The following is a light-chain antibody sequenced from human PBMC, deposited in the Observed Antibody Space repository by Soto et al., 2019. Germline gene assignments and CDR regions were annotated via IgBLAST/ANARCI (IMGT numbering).Light chain of an antibody. V-gene: IGLV1-40*01. CDR3: ESYDSSLSGHYV. CDR1: SSNIGAGYD. J-gene: IGLJ1*01. CDR2: GNS. Sequence: QSVLTQPPSVSGAPGQRVTISCTGSSSNIGAGYDVHWYQQLPGTAPKLLIYGNSNRPSGVPDRFSGSKSGTSASLAITGLQAEDKPDCYCESYDSSLSGHYVFGTGTKVTVL.